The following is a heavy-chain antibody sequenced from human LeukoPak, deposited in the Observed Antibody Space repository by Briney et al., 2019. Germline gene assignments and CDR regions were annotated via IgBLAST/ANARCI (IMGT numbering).Heavy chain of an antibody. CDR2: INPSSSST. CDR1: GYTFTSYY. CDR3: ASCISGWGCVY. J-gene: IGHJ4*02. Sequence: AASVKVSCKASGYTFTSYYMHWVRQAPGQGLEWMGVINPSSSSTSYAQNFQGRVTMTRDTSTSTVSMELSSLRSDDTAVYYCASCISGWGCVYWGQGTLVTVSS. D-gene: IGHD6-19*01. V-gene: IGHV1-46*01.